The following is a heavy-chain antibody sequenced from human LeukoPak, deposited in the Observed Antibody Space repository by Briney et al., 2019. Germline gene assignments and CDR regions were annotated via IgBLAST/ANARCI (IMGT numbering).Heavy chain of an antibody. V-gene: IGHV3-48*01. Sequence: GESLRLSCAASGFTFSSYSMNWVRQAPGKGLEWVSYISSSSSTIYYADSVKGRFTISRDNAKNSLYLQMNSLRAEDTAVYYCAKVHTYYYGSGSYYIDYWGQGTLVTVSS. CDR3: AKVHTYYYGSGSYYIDY. CDR2: ISSSSSTI. J-gene: IGHJ4*02. D-gene: IGHD3-10*01. CDR1: GFTFSSYS.